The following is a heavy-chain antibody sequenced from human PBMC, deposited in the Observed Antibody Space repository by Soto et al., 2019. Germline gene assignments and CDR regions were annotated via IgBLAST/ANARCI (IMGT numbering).Heavy chain of an antibody. Sequence: QVQLVESGGGVVQPGRSLRLSCAASGFTFSSYGMHWVRQAPGKGLEWVEVISYDGSNKYYADSVKGRFTISRDNSKNTLYLQMNSLRAEDTAVYYCAKDTGPLRAAAGPYYYGMDVWGQGTTVTVSS. CDR3: AKDTGPLRAAAGPYYYGMDV. V-gene: IGHV3-30*18. CDR1: GFTFSSYG. CDR2: ISYDGSNK. D-gene: IGHD6-13*01. J-gene: IGHJ6*02.